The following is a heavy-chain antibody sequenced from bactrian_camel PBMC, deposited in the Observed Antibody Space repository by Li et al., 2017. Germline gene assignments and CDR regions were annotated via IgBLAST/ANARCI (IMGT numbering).Heavy chain of an antibody. J-gene: IGHJ4*01. Sequence: VQLVESGGGSVQAGGSLRLSCVASGYFVERACMGWIRQAPMKEREAVAVIGSDGPSVENPVRGRFTISHDDTENTLWLQMSSLKPEDTAVYYCALDLGPAFPYCSGGPSQGTQVTVS. D-gene: IGHD1*01. V-gene: IGHV3S53*01. CDR2: IGSDGP. CDR1: GYFVERAC.